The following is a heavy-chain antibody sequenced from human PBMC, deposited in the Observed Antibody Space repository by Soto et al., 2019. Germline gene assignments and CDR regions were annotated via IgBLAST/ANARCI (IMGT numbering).Heavy chain of an antibody. CDR2: ISGSGGST. Sequence: PGGSLRLSCAASGFTFSIYAMNWVRQAPGKGLEWVSGISGSGGSTYYADSVKGRFTISRDNSENTLYLQMNSLRVEDTAMYYCVRENYYYGMDVWGQGTAVTVSS. CDR1: GFTFSIYA. V-gene: IGHV3-23*01. J-gene: IGHJ6*02. CDR3: VRENYYYGMDV.